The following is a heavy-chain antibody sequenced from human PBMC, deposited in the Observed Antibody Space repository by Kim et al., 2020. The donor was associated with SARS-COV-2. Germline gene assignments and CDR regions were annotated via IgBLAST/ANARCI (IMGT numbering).Heavy chain of an antibody. V-gene: IGHV2-70*01. CDR1: GFSLSTSGMC. CDR3: ARLLVDTATVFTPNYYYTVDV. D-gene: IGHD5-18*01. J-gene: IGHJ6*02. Sequence: SGPTLVNPTPTLTLTCTFSGFSLSTSGMCVSWIRPPPGKALEWLALIDWDDDKYYSTTLKTRLTISKDTSKNQVVLTMTNMDPVDTATYYCARLLVDTATVFTPNYYYTVDVWGQGTTVTVPS. CDR2: IDWDDDK.